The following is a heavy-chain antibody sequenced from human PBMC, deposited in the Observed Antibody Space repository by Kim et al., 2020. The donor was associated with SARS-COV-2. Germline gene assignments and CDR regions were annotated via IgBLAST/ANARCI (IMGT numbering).Heavy chain of an antibody. V-gene: IGHV3-23*01. Sequence: GGSLRLSCAASGFTFSSYAMSWVRQAPGKGLEWVSAISGSGGSTYYADSVKGRFTISRDNSKNTLYLQMNSLRAEATAVYYCAKSDRITMIVVVTMIDYWGQGTLDTVSS. CDR1: GFTFSSYA. CDR2: ISGSGGST. CDR3: AKSDRITMIVVVTMIDY. J-gene: IGHJ4*02. D-gene: IGHD3-22*01.